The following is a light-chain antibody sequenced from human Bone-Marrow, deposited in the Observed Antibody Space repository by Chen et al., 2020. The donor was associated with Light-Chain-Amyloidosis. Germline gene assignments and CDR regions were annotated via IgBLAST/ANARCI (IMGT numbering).Light chain of an antibody. CDR2: RDT. Sequence: SYELTQHPSVSLSPGHTARTICSGDDLPTKYAHWYQQKPGQAPVLVIHRDTERPSGISERFSGSSSGTTATLTISGVQAEDEADYHCQSADSSGTYEVIFGGGTKLTVL. J-gene: IGLJ2*01. CDR1: DLPTKY. V-gene: IGLV3-25*03. CDR3: QSADSSGTYEVI.